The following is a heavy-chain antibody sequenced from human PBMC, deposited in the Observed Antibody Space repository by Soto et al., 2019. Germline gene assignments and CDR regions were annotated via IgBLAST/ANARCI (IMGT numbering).Heavy chain of an antibody. D-gene: IGHD3-10*01. CDR2: INPVESGK. V-gene: IGHV3-7*01. CDR3: GRAPPGGPLDY. CDR1: GFTFSKSW. Sequence: GGALRHSCAASGFTFSKSWVSWGRPAPGKGLEGGADINPVESGKNYVDSVKGRFTVSRGNAQNPQYLQKNSLGGEETALFYLGRAPPGGPLDYGGRGTLVPVSS. J-gene: IGHJ4*02.